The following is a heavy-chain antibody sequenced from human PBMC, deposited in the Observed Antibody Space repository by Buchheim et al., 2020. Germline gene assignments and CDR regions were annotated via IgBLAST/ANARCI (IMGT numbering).Heavy chain of an antibody. J-gene: IGHJ4*02. CDR2: ISYDGSNK. CDR3: ARDTGYSYGQGGFDY. D-gene: IGHD5-18*01. V-gene: IGHV3-30-3*01. Sequence: QVQLVESGGGLVQPGRSLRLSCAASGFTFSSYAMHWVRQAPGKGLEWVAVISYDGSNKYYADSVKGRFTISRDNSKNTLYLQMNSLRAEDTAVYYWARDTGYSYGQGGFDYWGQGTL. CDR1: GFTFSSYA.